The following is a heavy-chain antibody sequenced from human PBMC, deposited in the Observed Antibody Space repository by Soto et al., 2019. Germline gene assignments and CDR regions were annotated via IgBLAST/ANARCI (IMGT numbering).Heavy chain of an antibody. CDR2: ITGSSDYT. CDR1: GFTFSDYY. J-gene: IGHJ6*02. Sequence: QVQLVESGGGLVRPGGSLRLSCAASGFTFSDYYMTWIRQAPGKGLEWVSYITGSSDYTNYADSVKGRFTISRDNVKNSLYLQMNSLRAEHTAVYYCAREYYYGMDVWGQGTTVTVSS. V-gene: IGHV3-11*05. CDR3: AREYYYGMDV.